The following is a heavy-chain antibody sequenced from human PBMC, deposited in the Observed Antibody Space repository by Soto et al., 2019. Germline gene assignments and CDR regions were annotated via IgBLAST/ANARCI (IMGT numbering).Heavy chain of an antibody. CDR3: ARRMVERQYDFWSGRYYYYYSMDV. CDR2: IDPSGGVT. Sequence: ASVKVSCKASGYTFTKFHIHWVRQAPGQGLEWMGMIDPSGGVTRDAQRFQGRITMTSDTSTSSVYMELRGLTSEDTAVYYCARRMVERQYDFWSGRYYYYYSMDVWGQGTTVTVSS. D-gene: IGHD3-3*01. CDR1: GYTFTKFH. J-gene: IGHJ6*02. V-gene: IGHV1-46*01.